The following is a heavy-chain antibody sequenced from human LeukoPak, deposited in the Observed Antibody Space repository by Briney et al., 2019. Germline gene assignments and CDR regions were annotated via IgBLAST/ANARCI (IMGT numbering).Heavy chain of an antibody. V-gene: IGHV4-34*01. J-gene: IGHJ4*02. CDR2: INHSGST. D-gene: IGHD6-6*01. CDR1: GGSFSGYY. CDR3: ARGLSSGGGSSSYYFDY. Sequence: SETLSLTCAVYGGSFSGYYWSWIRQPPGKGLEWIGKINHSGSTNYNPSLKSRVTISVDTSKNQFSLKLSSVTAADTAVYYCARGLSSGGGSSSYYFDYWGQGTLVTVSS.